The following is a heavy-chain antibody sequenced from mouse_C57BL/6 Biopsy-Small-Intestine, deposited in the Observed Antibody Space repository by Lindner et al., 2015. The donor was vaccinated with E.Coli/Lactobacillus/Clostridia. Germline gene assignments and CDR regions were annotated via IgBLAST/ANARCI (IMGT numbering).Heavy chain of an antibody. CDR1: GYAFINYL. Sequence: LQESGAELVRPGTSVKVSCKASGYAFINYLIEWVKQRPGQGLEWIGVINPGSGGTNYNEKFKGKATLTADKSSSTAYMQLSSLTSEDSAVYFCARDRSGGYYAMDYWGQGTSVTVSS. D-gene: IGHD1-3*01. CDR3: ARDRSGGYYAMDY. J-gene: IGHJ4*01. CDR2: INPGSGGT. V-gene: IGHV1-54*01.